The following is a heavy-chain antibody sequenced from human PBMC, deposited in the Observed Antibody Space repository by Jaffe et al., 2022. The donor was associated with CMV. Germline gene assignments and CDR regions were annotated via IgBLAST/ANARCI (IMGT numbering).Heavy chain of an antibody. CDR2: INHSGFT. J-gene: IGHJ6*04. D-gene: IGHD6-13*01. CDR1: GGSFSDHY. Sequence: QVQLQQWGAGLLKPSETLSLTCGVHGGSFSDHYWTWIRQAPGKGLEWIGEINHSGFTNYSPSLTSRLTISIETSTSQFSLRLTSVTAADTAVYYCARGKVFPTPGTLRWGPKRSTYYYMDVWGMGTMVTVSS. V-gene: IGHV4-34*01. CDR3: ARGKVFPTPGTLRWGPKRSTYYYMDV.